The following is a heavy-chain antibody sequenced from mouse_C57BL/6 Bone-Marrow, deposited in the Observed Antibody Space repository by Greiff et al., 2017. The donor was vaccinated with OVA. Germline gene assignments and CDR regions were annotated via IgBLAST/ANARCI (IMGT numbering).Heavy chain of an antibody. CDR2: IHPNSGST. Sequence: QVQLKQPGAELVKPGASVKLSCKASGYTFTSYWMHWVKQRPGQGLEWIGMIHPNSGSTNYNEKFKSKATLTVDKSSSTAYMQLSSLTSEDSAVYYCARERNGSSFFAYWGQGTLVTVSA. J-gene: IGHJ3*01. D-gene: IGHD1-1*01. CDR1: GYTFTSYW. V-gene: IGHV1-64*01. CDR3: ARERNGSSFFAY.